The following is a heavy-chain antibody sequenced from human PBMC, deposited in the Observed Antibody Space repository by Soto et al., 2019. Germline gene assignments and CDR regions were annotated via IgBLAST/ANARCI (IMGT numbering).Heavy chain of an antibody. V-gene: IGHV4-39*01. Sequence: QLQLQESGPGLVKPSETLSLTCTVSGGSISSSSYYWGWIRQPPGKGLEWIGSIYYSGSTYYNPSRKSRVTRPVDTSNNQFSLKLSSVTAADTAVYYCARHKMEGIAVAGTGWFDPWGQGTLVTVSS. CDR3: ARHKMEGIAVAGTGWFDP. CDR1: GGSISSSSYY. CDR2: IYYSGST. D-gene: IGHD6-19*01. J-gene: IGHJ5*02.